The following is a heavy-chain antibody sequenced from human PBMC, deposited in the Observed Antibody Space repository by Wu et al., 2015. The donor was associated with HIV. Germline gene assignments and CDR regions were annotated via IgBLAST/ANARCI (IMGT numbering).Heavy chain of an antibody. J-gene: IGHJ4*02. V-gene: IGHV1-69*12. CDR1: GDAFSPYP. D-gene: IGHD2-2*03. Sequence: QVQLVQSGAEVKKPGSSVKVSCKASGDAFSPYPINWVRQAPGQGLEWMGGIIPMFDTATYAQKFQGRVTISADESTSTAYMELRSLRSDDTAVYYCARAHLDTVVVRVAPEETGYLDLWGQGTLVSVSS. CDR3: ARAHLDTVVVRVAPEETGYLDL. CDR2: IIPMFDTA.